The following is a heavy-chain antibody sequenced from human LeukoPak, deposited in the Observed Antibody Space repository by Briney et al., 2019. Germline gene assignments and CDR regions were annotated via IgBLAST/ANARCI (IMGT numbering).Heavy chain of an antibody. Sequence: ASVNVSCKASGYTFTSYDISWVRQATGQGLEWMGWMNPISGNTGYAQKFQGRVTMTRNTSISTAYMELGSLSSEDTAVYCCARLSYDLWSGYYDTYYYYGMDVWGQGTTVTVS. CDR1: GYTFTSYD. J-gene: IGHJ6*02. CDR2: MNPISGNT. D-gene: IGHD3-3*01. CDR3: ARLSYDLWSGYYDTYYYYGMDV. V-gene: IGHV1-8*01.